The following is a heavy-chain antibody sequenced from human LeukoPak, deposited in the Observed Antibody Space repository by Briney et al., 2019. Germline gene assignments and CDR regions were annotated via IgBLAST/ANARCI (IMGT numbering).Heavy chain of an antibody. CDR3: ARQGWLQLPFGS. Sequence: PSETLSLTCTVSGGSISSSSYYWGWIRQPPGKGLEWIGSIYYSGSTYYNPSLKSRVTISVYTSKNQFSLKLSSVTAADTAVYYCARQGWLQLPFGSWGQGTLVTVSS. V-gene: IGHV4-39*01. J-gene: IGHJ5*02. CDR2: IYYSGST. D-gene: IGHD5-24*01. CDR1: GGSISSSSYY.